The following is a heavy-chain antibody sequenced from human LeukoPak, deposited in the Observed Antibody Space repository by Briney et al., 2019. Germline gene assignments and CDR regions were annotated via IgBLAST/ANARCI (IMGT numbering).Heavy chain of an antibody. D-gene: IGHD2-21*02. CDR1: GFTFSSYG. CDR3: ASAHCGGDCYPVYFDY. CDR2: ISYDGSNK. Sequence: GGSLRLSCAASGFTFSSYGMHWVRQAPGKGLEWVAVISYDGSNKYYADSVKGRFTISRDNSKNTLYLQMNSLRAEDTAVYYCASAHCGGDCYPVYFDYWGQGTLVTVSS. J-gene: IGHJ4*02. V-gene: IGHV3-30*03.